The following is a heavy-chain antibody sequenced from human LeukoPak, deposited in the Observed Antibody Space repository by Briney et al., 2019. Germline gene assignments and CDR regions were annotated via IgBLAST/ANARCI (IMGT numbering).Heavy chain of an antibody. J-gene: IGHJ6*03. CDR3: AKPPSSSSPYYYYYYMDV. Sequence: PGGSLRLSCAASGFTFSSYGMHWVRQAPGKGLEGVAFIRYDGSNKYYADSVKGRFTISRDNSKNTLYLQMNSLRAEDTAVYYCAKPPSSSSPYYYYYYMDVWGKGTTVTVSS. V-gene: IGHV3-30*02. CDR1: GFTFSSYG. D-gene: IGHD6-6*01. CDR2: IRYDGSNK.